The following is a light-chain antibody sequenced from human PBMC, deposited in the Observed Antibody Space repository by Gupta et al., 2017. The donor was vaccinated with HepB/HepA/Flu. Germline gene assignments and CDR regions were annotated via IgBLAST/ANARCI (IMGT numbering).Light chain of an antibody. J-gene: IGLJ2*01. CDR1: TLPKKY. CDR3: YSTDSSDNQL. V-gene: IGLV3-10*01. Sequence: SSELTPPPSVSVSPGQTARITCSGDTLPKKYAYWYQQKSGQAPVLFMYEDNKRPSGIPGRFSGSSSGTIATFTISGAQVEDEVDYYCYSTDSSDNQLFGGGTKLTVL. CDR2: EDN.